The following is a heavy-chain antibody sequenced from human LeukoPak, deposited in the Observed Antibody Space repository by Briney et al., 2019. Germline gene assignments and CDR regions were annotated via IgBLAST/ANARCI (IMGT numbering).Heavy chain of an antibody. V-gene: IGHV4-59*01. CDR1: GGSISSYY. Sequence: SETLSLTCTVSGGSISSYYWSWIRQPPGKGLQWIGYIYYSGSTNNNPSLKSRVTISVDTSKNQFSLKLSSVTAADTAVYYCASLDDSSGYYLDYWGQGTLVTVSS. CDR3: ASLDDSSGYYLDY. CDR2: IYYSGST. J-gene: IGHJ4*02. D-gene: IGHD3-22*01.